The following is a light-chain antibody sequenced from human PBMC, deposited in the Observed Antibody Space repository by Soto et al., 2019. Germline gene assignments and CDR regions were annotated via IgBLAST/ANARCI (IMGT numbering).Light chain of an antibody. CDR3: SSYTSSSTYV. V-gene: IGLV2-18*02. J-gene: IGLJ1*01. CDR1: SSDVGSFNR. Sequence: QSVLNPPPSLSGSPGQSVTISCAGTSSDVGSFNRVSWYQQPPGTAPKLMIFEVTNRPSGVPDRFSGSKSDNTASLTISGLQAEDEADYYCSSYTSSSTYVFGTGTKVTVL. CDR2: EVT.